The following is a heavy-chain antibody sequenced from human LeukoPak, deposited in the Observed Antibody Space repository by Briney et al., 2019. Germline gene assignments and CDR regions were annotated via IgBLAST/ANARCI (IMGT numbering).Heavy chain of an antibody. Sequence: PSETLSLTCTVSGGSISSYYWSWIRQPPGKGLEWIGYIYYSGSTNYNPSLKSRVTISVDTSKNQFSLKLSSVTAADTAVYYCARVSTYYYDSSGYIDYWGQGTLVTVSS. CDR2: IYYSGST. CDR3: ARVSTYYYDSSGYIDY. CDR1: GGSISSYY. V-gene: IGHV4-59*01. J-gene: IGHJ4*02. D-gene: IGHD3-22*01.